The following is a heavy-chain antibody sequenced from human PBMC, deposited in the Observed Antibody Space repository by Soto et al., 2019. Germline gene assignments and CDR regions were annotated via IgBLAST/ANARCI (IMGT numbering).Heavy chain of an antibody. CDR1: GGSISSGPYS. Sequence: PSETLSLTCSVSGGSISSGPYSWGWIRQPPGKGLEWIGTFHYSGRTYYSPSLESRVTISVDTSKNQFSLKVSSVTAADTAVFYCARLAGYCSGTSCYGYYGIDVWGQGTTVTVSS. CDR3: ARLAGYCSGTSCYGYYGIDV. CDR2: FHYSGRT. D-gene: IGHD2-2*01. J-gene: IGHJ6*02. V-gene: IGHV4-39*01.